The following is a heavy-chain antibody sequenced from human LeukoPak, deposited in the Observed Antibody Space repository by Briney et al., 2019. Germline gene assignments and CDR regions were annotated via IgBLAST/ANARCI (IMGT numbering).Heavy chain of an antibody. J-gene: IGHJ5*02. Sequence: SETLSLTCAVSCYPISSGYYWGWIRQPPGKGLEGIGTIFHSGGTYYNPSLKRRVTISVDTSKNQFSLKLRSVTAADTAVYYCARRTPVLRSGTSSNWFDPWGQGTLVTVSS. CDR2: IFHSGGT. CDR1: CYPISSGYY. D-gene: IGHD2-15*01. CDR3: ARRTPVLRSGTSSNWFDP. V-gene: IGHV4-38-2*01.